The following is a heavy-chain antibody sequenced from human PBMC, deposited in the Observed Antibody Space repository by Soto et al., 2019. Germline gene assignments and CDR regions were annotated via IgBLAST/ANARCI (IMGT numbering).Heavy chain of an antibody. Sequence: SETLSLTWTVCAGSISSYYWSWIRPPPGEGLEWIGYMYSSGSTNYYASLKSRVTISVDTSKNQVSLKLSSVTAADTAVYYCARVGSIAAAGTSYYYYGMDVWGQGTTVSVSS. CDR3: ARVGSIAAAGTSYYYYGMDV. D-gene: IGHD6-13*01. V-gene: IGHV4-59*01. CDR1: AGSISSYY. J-gene: IGHJ6*02. CDR2: MYSSGST.